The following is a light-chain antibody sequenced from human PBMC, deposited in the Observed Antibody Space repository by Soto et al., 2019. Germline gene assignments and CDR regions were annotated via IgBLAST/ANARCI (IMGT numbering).Light chain of an antibody. CDR3: YTYAGGSTYL. J-gene: IGLJ1*01. Sequence: QSALTQPASVSGSPGQSITISCTGTSSDVVSYSLLSWYQHHPGKAPKLIIYEDIKGPSGVSNRFSGSKSGNTASLRISGLQAEDEADYYCYTYAGGSTYLFGTGTKVTVL. CDR2: EDI. V-gene: IGLV2-23*01. CDR1: SSDVVSYSL.